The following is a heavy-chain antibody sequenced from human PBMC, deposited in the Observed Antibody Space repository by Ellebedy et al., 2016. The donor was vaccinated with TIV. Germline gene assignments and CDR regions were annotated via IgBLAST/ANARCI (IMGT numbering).Heavy chain of an antibody. CDR1: GFIFSGSW. J-gene: IGHJ4*02. CDR2: INQNGSDE. CDR3: ARDVAPVGQVTFDC. V-gene: IGHV3-7*03. Sequence: GASLKISCAASGFIFSGSWMTWFRQAPGKGLEWVANINQNGSDEYYVDSVKGRFTISRANAKNSLYLQMNSLRAEDTAMYYCARDVAPVGQVTFDCWGQGTLVTVSS. D-gene: IGHD2-21*02.